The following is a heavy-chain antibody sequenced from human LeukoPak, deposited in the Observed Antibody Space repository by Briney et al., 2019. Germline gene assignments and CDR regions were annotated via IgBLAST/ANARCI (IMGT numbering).Heavy chain of an antibody. J-gene: IGHJ4*02. Sequence: PGGSLRLSCVASGFTFSSYEMNWVRQAPGKGLEWVSFISSSDSTIYYADSVKGRFTISRDNAKNSLYLQMNSLRAEDTAVYYCARVLYARNDLDYWGQGTLVTVSS. CDR1: GFTFSSYE. V-gene: IGHV3-48*03. CDR3: ARVLYARNDLDY. CDR2: ISSSDSTI. D-gene: IGHD1-1*01.